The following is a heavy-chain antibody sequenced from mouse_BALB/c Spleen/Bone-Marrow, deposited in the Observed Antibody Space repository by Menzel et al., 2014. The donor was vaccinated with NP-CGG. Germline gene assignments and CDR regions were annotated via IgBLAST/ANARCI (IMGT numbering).Heavy chain of an antibody. Sequence: EVKLMESGGGLVKPGGSLKLSCAASGFTLSDYYMYWVRQTPEKRLEWVAIISDGGSYTFYPDSVKGRFTISRDNAKNSLYLQMSSLKSEDTAMYYCARDGDYSYAWFAYWGQGTLVTVSA. J-gene: IGHJ3*01. V-gene: IGHV5-4*02. CDR3: ARDGDYSYAWFAY. CDR1: GFTLSDYY. D-gene: IGHD2-12*01. CDR2: ISDGGSYT.